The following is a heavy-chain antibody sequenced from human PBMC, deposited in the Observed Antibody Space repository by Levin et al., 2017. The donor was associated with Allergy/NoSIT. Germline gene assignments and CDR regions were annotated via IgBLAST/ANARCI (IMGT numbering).Heavy chain of an antibody. Sequence: ASVKVSCKASGYTFTSYDINWVRQATGQGLEWMGWMNPNSGNTGYAQKFQGRVTMTRNTSISTAYMELSSLRSEDTAVYYCARIEVRTLLWFGEFSENWFDPWGQGTLVTVSS. CDR1: GYTFTSYD. CDR2: MNPNSGNT. D-gene: IGHD3-10*01. CDR3: ARIEVRTLLWFGEFSENWFDP. V-gene: IGHV1-8*01. J-gene: IGHJ5*02.